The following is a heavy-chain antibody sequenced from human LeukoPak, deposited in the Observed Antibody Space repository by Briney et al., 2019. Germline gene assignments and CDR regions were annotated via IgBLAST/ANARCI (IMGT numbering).Heavy chain of an antibody. CDR2: IIPIFGTA. J-gene: IGHJ4*02. D-gene: IGHD6-13*01. CDR1: GGTFSSYA. V-gene: IGHV1-69*13. Sequence: EASVKVSCKASGGTFSSYAISWVRQAPGQGLEWMGGIIPIFGTANYAQKFQGRVTITADESTSTAYMELSSLRSEDTAVYYCARVRVSGIAAAGFDYWGQGTLVTVSS. CDR3: ARVRVSGIAAAGFDY.